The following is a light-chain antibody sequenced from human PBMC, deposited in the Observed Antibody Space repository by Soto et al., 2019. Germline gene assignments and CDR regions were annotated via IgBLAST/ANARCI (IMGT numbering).Light chain of an antibody. CDR3: QQRRGNWWT. CDR1: QSVSSY. Sequence: EIVLTQSPATLSLSPGERATLSCRASQSVSSYLAWYQQKPGQAPRLLIYDVSNRATGIPARFSGSGSGTDFTLTISSLEPEDFAIYYCQQRRGNWWTFGQGTKVDIK. V-gene: IGKV3-11*01. CDR2: DVS. J-gene: IGKJ1*01.